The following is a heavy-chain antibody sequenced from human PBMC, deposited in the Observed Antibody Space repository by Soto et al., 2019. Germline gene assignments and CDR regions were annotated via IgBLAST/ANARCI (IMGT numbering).Heavy chain of an antibody. V-gene: IGHV3-23*01. CDR2: ISGSGGST. Sequence: GGSLRLSCAASGFTFSSYAMSWVRQAPGKVLEWVSAISGSGGSTYYANSVKGRFTISRDNSKNTLYLQMNSLRAEDTAVYYWAKDGGHRVYYFDYWGQGTLVTVSS. D-gene: IGHD2-21*01. CDR3: AKDGGHRVYYFDY. CDR1: GFTFSSYA. J-gene: IGHJ4*02.